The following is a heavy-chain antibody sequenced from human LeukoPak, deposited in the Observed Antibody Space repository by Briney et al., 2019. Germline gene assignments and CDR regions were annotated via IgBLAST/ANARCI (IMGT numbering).Heavy chain of an antibody. V-gene: IGHV3-23*01. CDR2: ISGSGGST. Sequence: PGGSLRLSCAASGFTFSSYAMSWVRQAPGKGLEWVSAISGSGGSTYYADSVKGRFTISRDNSKNTLYLQMNSLRAEDTAVYYCAKGADYCDSSGYYKPYYFDYWGQGTLVTVSS. CDR1: GFTFSSYA. CDR3: AKGADYCDSSGYYKPYYFDY. D-gene: IGHD3-22*01. J-gene: IGHJ4*02.